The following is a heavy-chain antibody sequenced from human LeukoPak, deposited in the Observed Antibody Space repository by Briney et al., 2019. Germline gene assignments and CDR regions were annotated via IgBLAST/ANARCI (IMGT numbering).Heavy chain of an antibody. V-gene: IGHV3-30-3*01. CDR2: ISYDGSNK. CDR3: AKDPREAAAGLGDWFDP. D-gene: IGHD6-13*01. J-gene: IGHJ5*02. Sequence: GGSLRLSCAASGFTFSSYAMHWVRQAPGKGLEWVAVISYDGSNKYYADSVKGRFTISRDNSKNTLYLQMNSLRAEDTAVYYCAKDPREAAAGLGDWFDPWGQGTLVTVSS. CDR1: GFTFSSYA.